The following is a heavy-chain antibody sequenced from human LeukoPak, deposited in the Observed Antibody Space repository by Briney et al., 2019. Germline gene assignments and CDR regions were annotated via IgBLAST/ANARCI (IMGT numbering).Heavy chain of an antibody. CDR2: ISSSSNYI. D-gene: IGHD6-13*01. CDR3: ARGAAAGTVTAK. Sequence: GGSLRLSCAASGFTFSSYSMNWVRQAPGKGLEWVSSISSSSNYIYYADSVKGRFTISRDNAKNSLYLQMNSLRAEDTAVYYCARGAAAGTVTAKWGQGTLVTVSS. CDR1: GFTFSSYS. V-gene: IGHV3-21*01. J-gene: IGHJ4*02.